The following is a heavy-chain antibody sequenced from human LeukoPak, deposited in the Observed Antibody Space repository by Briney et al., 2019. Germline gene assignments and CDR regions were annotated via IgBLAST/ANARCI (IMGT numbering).Heavy chain of an antibody. Sequence: ASVKLSCKASGYTFTGYFTHWVRQAPGQGLEWMGWITPKSGGTNYAQKFQGRVTMTRDTSISTAYMELSRLRSDDTAVYYCARIVVTGYFDYWGQGTLVTVSS. V-gene: IGHV1-2*02. D-gene: IGHD3-22*01. CDR2: ITPKSGGT. CDR3: ARIVVTGYFDY. J-gene: IGHJ4*02. CDR1: GYTFTGYF.